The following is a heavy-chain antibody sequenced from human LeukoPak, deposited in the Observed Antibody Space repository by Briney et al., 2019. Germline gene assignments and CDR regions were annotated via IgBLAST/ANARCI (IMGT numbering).Heavy chain of an antibody. Sequence: PGGSLRLSCVASGSGFSDQYMDWVRQPPGMGLEWVSYITSNSATIQYADSVKGRFTISRDNAKNSLSLQMNSLRDEDTAVYYCARSVGGHFDYWGQGMLVTVSS. D-gene: IGHD3-16*01. CDR2: ITSNSATI. V-gene: IGHV3-48*02. CDR1: GSGFSDQY. CDR3: ARSVGGHFDY. J-gene: IGHJ4*02.